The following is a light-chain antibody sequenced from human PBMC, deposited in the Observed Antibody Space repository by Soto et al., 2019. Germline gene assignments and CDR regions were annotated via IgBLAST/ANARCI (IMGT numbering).Light chain of an antibody. J-gene: IGLJ1*01. Sequence: QSVLTQPPSASGSPGQSVTISCSGTSSDTGDYNYVSWYQQHPGKAPKLMIYEVSKRPSGVPDRFSGSKSGNTASLTVSGLQAGDEADYYCSSYAGSENYVFGTGTKVTVL. CDR2: EVS. CDR3: SSYAGSENYV. V-gene: IGLV2-8*01. CDR1: SSDTGDYNY.